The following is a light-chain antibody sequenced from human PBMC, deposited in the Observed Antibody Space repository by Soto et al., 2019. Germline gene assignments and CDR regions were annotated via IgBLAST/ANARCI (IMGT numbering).Light chain of an antibody. Sequence: EIVLTQSPATLSLSPGERATLSCRASQSVRSYLAWYQQKPGQAPRLLISDASNRATGIPARFSGSGSGTDFTLTISSLEPEDFAVYYCQQRHNWPPTFGAGTKVEIK. CDR2: DAS. CDR3: QQRHNWPPT. CDR1: QSVRSY. V-gene: IGKV3-11*01. J-gene: IGKJ4*01.